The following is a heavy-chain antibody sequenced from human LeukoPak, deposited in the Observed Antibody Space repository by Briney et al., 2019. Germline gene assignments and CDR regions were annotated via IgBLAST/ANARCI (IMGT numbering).Heavy chain of an antibody. V-gene: IGHV3-23*01. D-gene: IGHD2-21*01. Sequence: GGSLRLSCVASGFPLSNYAMSWVRQVPGKGLEWVSATSSSDNGTYYADSVRGRFTISRDNSKNTLYLQMNRLRVEDAALYYCARAPVTSCRGAFCYPFDYWGQGILVTVSS. CDR3: ARAPVTSCRGAFCYPFDY. CDR1: GFPLSNYA. J-gene: IGHJ4*02. CDR2: TSSSDNGT.